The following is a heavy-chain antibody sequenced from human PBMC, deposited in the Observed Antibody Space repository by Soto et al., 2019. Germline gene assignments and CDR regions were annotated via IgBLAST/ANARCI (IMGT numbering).Heavy chain of an antibody. V-gene: IGHV3-9*01. CDR1: GFTFDDYA. J-gene: IGHJ6*02. CDR2: IQWDNSKI. CDR3: AKGLPVYFYGVDV. Sequence: EVQLVESGGGLVQPGTSLRLSCVASGFTFDDYAMHWVRQAPGKGLEWVSTIQWDNSKIEYADSVGGRFTISRDNAQNSLYLQMNSLRPEDTALYYCAKGLPVYFYGVDVWGQGTTVTVSS. D-gene: IGHD2-21*02.